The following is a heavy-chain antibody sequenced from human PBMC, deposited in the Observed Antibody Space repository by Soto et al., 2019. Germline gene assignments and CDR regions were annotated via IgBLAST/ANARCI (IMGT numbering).Heavy chain of an antibody. CDR2: IYPGDSDT. CDR1: GYSFTSYW. J-gene: IGHJ6*02. V-gene: IGHV5-51*01. CDR3: ARHDPYGDYYYYYGMDV. Sequence: GESLKISCKGSGYSFTSYWIGWVRQMPGKGLEWMGIIYPGDSDTRYSPSFQGQVTISADKSISTAYLQWSSLKASDTAMYYCARHDPYGDYYYYYGMDVWGQGTTVTVSS. D-gene: IGHD4-17*01.